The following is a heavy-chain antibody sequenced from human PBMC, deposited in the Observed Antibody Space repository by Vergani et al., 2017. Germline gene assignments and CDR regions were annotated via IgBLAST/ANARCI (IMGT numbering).Heavy chain of an antibody. CDR1: GFTFSRYA. CDR2: ISGSGGST. CDR3: AKDRYSSSHFDY. J-gene: IGHJ4*02. V-gene: IGHV3-23*01. D-gene: IGHD6-6*01. Sequence: EVQLLESGGGLVQPGGSLRLSCAASGFTFSRYAMSWVRQAPGRGLEWVSAISGSGGSTYYADSVKGRFTISRDNSKNTLYLQMNSLRAEDTAVYYCAKDRYSSSHFDYWGQGTLVTVSS.